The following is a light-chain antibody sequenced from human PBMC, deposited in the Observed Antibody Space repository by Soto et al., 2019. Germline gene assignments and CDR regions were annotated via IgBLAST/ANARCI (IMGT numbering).Light chain of an antibody. CDR3: QSYDSSLSALV. CDR2: TNS. J-gene: IGLJ3*02. Sequence: QSVLTQPPSVSGAPGQGVTISCAGTSSNIGAGYDVHWYHQVPGTAPKLLIYTNSNRPSGVPDRFSGSKSGTSASLAITGLQAADEADYYCQSYDSSLSALVFGGGTKLTVL. V-gene: IGLV1-40*01. CDR1: SSNIGAGYD.